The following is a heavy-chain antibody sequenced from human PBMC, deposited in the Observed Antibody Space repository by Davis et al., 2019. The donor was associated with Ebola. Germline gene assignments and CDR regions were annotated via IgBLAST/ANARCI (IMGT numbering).Heavy chain of an antibody. CDR1: GFTFSDYY. J-gene: IGHJ6*03. CDR2: ISSSGSTI. V-gene: IGHV3-11*01. CDR3: AKSAGYLGEFYCYYMDV. D-gene: IGHD3-16*01. Sequence: GESLKISCAASGFTFSDYYMSWIRQAPGKGLEWVSYISSSGSTIYYADSVKGRFTISRDNAKNSLYLQMNSLRAEDTAVYYCAKSAGYLGEFYCYYMDVWGKGTTVTVSS.